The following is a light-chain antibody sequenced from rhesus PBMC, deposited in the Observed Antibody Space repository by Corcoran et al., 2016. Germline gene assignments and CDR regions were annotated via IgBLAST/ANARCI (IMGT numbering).Light chain of an antibody. CDR1: QGINNW. V-gene: IGKV1-22*01. Sequence: DIQMTQSPSSLSASVGDTVTITCRASQGINNWLAWYQQRPGNAPRLLFYAASGLQSGVPSRFSGSGSGTDFILTVRSLQSEDFATYYCQQYSSRPWTFGQGTKVEIK. CDR2: AAS. J-gene: IGKJ1*01. CDR3: QQYSSRPWT.